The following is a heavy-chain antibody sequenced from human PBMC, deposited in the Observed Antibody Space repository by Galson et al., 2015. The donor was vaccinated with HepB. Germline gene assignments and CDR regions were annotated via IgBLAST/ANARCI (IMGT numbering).Heavy chain of an antibody. CDR3: ARILGYCSGGSCYSNWFDP. D-gene: IGHD2-15*01. CDR1: GGTFSSYA. CDR2: IIPIFGTA. J-gene: IGHJ5*02. V-gene: IGHV1-69*13. Sequence: SVKVSCKASGGTFSSYAISWVRQAPGQGLEWMGGIIPIFGTANYAQKFQGRVTITADESTSTAYMELRSLRSDDTAVYYCARILGYCSGGSCYSNWFDPWGQGTLVTVSS.